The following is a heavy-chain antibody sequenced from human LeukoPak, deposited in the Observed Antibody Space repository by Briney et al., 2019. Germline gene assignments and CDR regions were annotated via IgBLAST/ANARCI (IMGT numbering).Heavy chain of an antibody. D-gene: IGHD6-13*01. CDR1: GGSLSDYY. CDR2: INHIGST. J-gene: IGHJ4*02. V-gene: IGHV4-34*01. CDR3: TRHTVAAGTHYFDY. Sequence: PSETLSLTCVVSGGSLSDYYWSWIRQPPGKGLEWIGEINHIGSTNYNPSLKSRVTISVDTSKNQFSLKLSSVTAADTAVYYCTRHTVAAGTHYFDYWGQGTLVTVSS.